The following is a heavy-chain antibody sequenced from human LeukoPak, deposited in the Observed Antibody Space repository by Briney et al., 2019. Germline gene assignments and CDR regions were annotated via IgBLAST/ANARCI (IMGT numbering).Heavy chain of an antibody. J-gene: IGHJ6*03. D-gene: IGHD3-3*01. V-gene: IGHV4-4*07. CDR3: ARGVRDYDFWSGYYKGPYYYYYMDV. CDR2: IYTSGST. CDR1: GGSISSYY. Sequence: SETLSLTCTVSGGSISSYYWSWIRQPAGKGLELIGRIYTSGSTNYNPSLKSRVTMSVDTSKNQFSLKLSSVTAADTAVYYCARGVRDYDFWSGYYKGPYYYYYMDVWGKGTTGTVSS.